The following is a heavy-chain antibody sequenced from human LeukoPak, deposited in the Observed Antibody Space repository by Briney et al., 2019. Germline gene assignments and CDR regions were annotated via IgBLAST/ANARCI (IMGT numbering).Heavy chain of an antibody. CDR2: IYYSGST. V-gene: IGHV4-39*07. Sequence: PSETLSLTCTVSGGSISSSSYYWGWIRQPPGKGLEWIGSIYYSGSTNYNPSLKSRVTISVDTSKNQFSLKLSSVTAADTAVYYCARSYCSGGSCYGYNWFDPWGQGTLVTVSS. CDR3: ARSYCSGGSCYGYNWFDP. J-gene: IGHJ5*02. D-gene: IGHD2-15*01. CDR1: GGSISSSSYY.